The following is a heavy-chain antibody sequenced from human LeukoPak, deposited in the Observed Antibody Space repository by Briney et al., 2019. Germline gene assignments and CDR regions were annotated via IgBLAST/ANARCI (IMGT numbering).Heavy chain of an antibody. Sequence: SETLSLTCTVSGGSISYYYWTWIRQPPGKGLEWIGYIYHSGSTNYNPSLKSRVTISVDTSKNQFSLKLSSVTAADTAVYYCARGTYYYDSSASGSYYYYGMDVWGQGTTVTVSS. V-gene: IGHV4-59*01. CDR2: IYHSGST. J-gene: IGHJ6*02. CDR1: GGSISYYY. D-gene: IGHD3-22*01. CDR3: ARGTYYYDSSASGSYYYYGMDV.